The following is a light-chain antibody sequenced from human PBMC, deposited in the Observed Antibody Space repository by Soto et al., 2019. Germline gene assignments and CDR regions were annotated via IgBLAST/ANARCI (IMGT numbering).Light chain of an antibody. CDR1: QGISTY. Sequence: DIQLTQSPSFLSASVGDRVTITCRASQGISTYLVWYQQKPGKAPKILIYGASTLQSGVPSRFTGSGSGTEFILSINSLQPEDIATYYCLQVSSFPRTFGQGTKVDIK. J-gene: IGKJ1*01. CDR3: LQVSSFPRT. CDR2: GAS. V-gene: IGKV1-9*01.